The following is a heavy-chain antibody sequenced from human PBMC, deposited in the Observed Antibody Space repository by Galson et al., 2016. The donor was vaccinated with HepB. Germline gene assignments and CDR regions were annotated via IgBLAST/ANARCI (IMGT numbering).Heavy chain of an antibody. CDR2: ISYDGSNK. D-gene: IGHD6-13*01. J-gene: IGHJ6*02. CDR3: AKDAAAGNYYGMDV. CDR1: GFTFSNYG. V-gene: IGHV3-30*18. Sequence: SLRLSCAASGFTFSNYGMHWVRQAPGKGLEWVAVISYDGSNKYYADSVKGRFTISRDNSKNTLYLQMNSLGAEDTAVYYCAKDAAAGNYYGMDVWGQGTTVTVSS.